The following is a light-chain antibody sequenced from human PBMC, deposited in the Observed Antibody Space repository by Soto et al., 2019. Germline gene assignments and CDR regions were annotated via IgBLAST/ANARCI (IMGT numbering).Light chain of an antibody. CDR2: EVS. J-gene: IGLJ2*01. V-gene: IGLV2-14*01. CDR1: NNDVGTYNY. CDR3: SSYTITSTVL. Sequence: QSALTQPASVSGSPGQSITISCTGTNNDVGTYNYVSWYQQHPGKAPKLMIYEVSSRPSGVSNRFSGSKSGNTASLTISGLQAEDEADYYCSSYTITSTVLFGGGTKLTRP.